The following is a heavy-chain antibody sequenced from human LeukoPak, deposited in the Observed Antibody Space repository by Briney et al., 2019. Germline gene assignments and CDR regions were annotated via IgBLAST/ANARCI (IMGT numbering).Heavy chain of an antibody. CDR2: ISAYNGNT. CDR1: GYTFTSYG. CDR3: ARVFWVAADHYYYYYMDV. D-gene: IGHD6-13*01. V-gene: IGHV1-18*01. Sequence: ASVKVSCKASGYTFTSYGISWVRQAPGQGLEWMGWISAYNGNTNYAQKLQGRVTMTTDTSTSTAYMELRSLRSDDTAVYYCARVFWVAADHYYYYYMDVWGKGTTVTVSS. J-gene: IGHJ6*03.